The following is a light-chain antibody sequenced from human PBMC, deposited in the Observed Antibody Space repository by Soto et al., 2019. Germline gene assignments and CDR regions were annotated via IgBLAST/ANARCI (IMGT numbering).Light chain of an antibody. CDR3: QQYGRSPYT. Sequence: EIVLTQSPGTLSLSPGERATLSCRASQSVSSSYLAWYQQKPGQAPRLLIYGASSRATGIPDRFSGSGSGTDFTLTIRRLEREDFAVYYCQQYGRSPYTFGQGTKLEIK. CDR1: QSVSSSY. J-gene: IGKJ2*01. V-gene: IGKV3-20*01. CDR2: GAS.